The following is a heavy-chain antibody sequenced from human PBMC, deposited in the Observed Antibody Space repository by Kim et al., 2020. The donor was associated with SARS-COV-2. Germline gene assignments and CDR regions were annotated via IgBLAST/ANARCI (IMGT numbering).Heavy chain of an antibody. CDR3: ASELGGGPFDY. Sequence: IYYADAVKGRFTISRDDAKNSLYLQMNSLRAEDTALYYCASELGGGPFDYRGQGTLVTVSS. D-gene: IGHD7-27*01. V-gene: IGHV3-21*01. CDR2: I. J-gene: IGHJ4*02.